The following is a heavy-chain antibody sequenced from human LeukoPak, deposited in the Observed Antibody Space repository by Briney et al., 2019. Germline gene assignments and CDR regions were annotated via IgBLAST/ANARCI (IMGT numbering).Heavy chain of an antibody. V-gene: IGHV3-9*01. CDR3: AKEAVAGPFDY. CDR1: GFTFSSYS. CDR2: ISWNSGSI. Sequence: GGSLRLSCAASGFTFSSYSMNWVRQAPGKGLEWVSGISWNSGSIGYADSVKGRFTISRDNAKNSLYLQMNSLRAEDTALYYCAKEAVAGPFDYWGQGTLVTVSS. J-gene: IGHJ4*02. D-gene: IGHD6-19*01.